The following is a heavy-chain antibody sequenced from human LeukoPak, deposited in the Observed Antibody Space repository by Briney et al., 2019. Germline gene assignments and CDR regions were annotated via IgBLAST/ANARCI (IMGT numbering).Heavy chain of an antibody. Sequence: PSETLSLTCAVYGGPFSGYYWSWIRQPPGKGLEWIGEINDSGSTNCNPSLKSRVTISVDTSKNQFSLKLSSVNAADTAVYYCARVIDYDSSGHYLGYWGQGTLVTVSS. V-gene: IGHV4-34*01. CDR2: INDSGST. CDR1: GGPFSGYY. J-gene: IGHJ4*02. D-gene: IGHD3-22*01. CDR3: ARVIDYDSSGHYLGY.